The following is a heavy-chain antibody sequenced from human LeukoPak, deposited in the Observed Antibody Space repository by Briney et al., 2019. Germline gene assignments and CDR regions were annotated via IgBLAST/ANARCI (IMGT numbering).Heavy chain of an antibody. Sequence: GGSLRLSCAASGFTFSSSAMSWVRQAPGKGLEWVSAISNNGGYTYYADSVQGRFTISRDNSKSTLCLQMNSLRAEDTAVYYCAKQLGYCSDGSCYLPYWGQGTLVTVSS. D-gene: IGHD2-15*01. J-gene: IGHJ4*02. V-gene: IGHV3-23*01. CDR3: AKQLGYCSDGSCYLPY. CDR1: GFTFSSSA. CDR2: ISNNGGYT.